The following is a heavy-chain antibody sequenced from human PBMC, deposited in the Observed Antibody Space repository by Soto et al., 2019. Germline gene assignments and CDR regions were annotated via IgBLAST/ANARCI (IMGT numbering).Heavy chain of an antibody. Sequence: SETLSLTCAVSGGSISSSNWWSWVRQPPGKGLEWIGEIYHSGSTNYNPSLKSRVTISVDKSKNQFSLKLGSVTAADTAVYYCASPGGTDPAFDYWGQGTLVTVSS. J-gene: IGHJ4*02. D-gene: IGHD1-7*01. CDR3: ASPGGTDPAFDY. V-gene: IGHV4-4*02. CDR1: GGSISSSNW. CDR2: IYHSGST.